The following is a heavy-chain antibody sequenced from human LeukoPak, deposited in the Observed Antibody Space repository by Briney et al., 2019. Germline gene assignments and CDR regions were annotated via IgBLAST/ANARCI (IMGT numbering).Heavy chain of an antibody. J-gene: IGHJ5*02. CDR1: GYTFTGYY. CDR2: INPNSGGT. D-gene: IGHD1-26*01. CDR3: ASSRAGASWFDP. Sequence: ASVKVSCKASGYTFTGYYMHWVRQAPGQELEWMGWINPNSGGTNYAQKFQGRVTMTRDTSISTAYMELSRLRSDDTAVYYCASSRAGASWFDPWGQGTLVTVSS. V-gene: IGHV1-2*02.